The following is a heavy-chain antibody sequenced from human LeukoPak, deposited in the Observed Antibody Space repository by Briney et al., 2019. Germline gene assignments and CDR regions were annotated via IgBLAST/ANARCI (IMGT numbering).Heavy chain of an antibody. CDR3: AGSSTGGYYYMDV. CDR1: GGSISSYY. J-gene: IGHJ6*03. D-gene: IGHD2-2*01. V-gene: IGHV4-59*01. Sequence: PSETLSLTCTVSGGSISSYYWSWIRQPPGKGLEWNGYIYYSGSTNYNPSLKSRVTIAVDTSKNQFSLKLSSVTAADTAVYYCAGSSTGGYYYMDVWGKGTTVTVSS. CDR2: IYYSGST.